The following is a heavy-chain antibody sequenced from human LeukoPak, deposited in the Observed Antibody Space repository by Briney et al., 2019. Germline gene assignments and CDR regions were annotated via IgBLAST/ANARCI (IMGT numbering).Heavy chain of an antibody. V-gene: IGHV4-34*01. Sequence: SETLSLTCAVYGGSFSGYYWSWIRQPPGKGLEWIGEINHSGSTNYNPSLKSRVTISVDTSKNQFSLKLSSVTAADTAVYYCARVRRYYYGSGSQYYFDYWGQGTLVTVSS. J-gene: IGHJ4*02. D-gene: IGHD3-10*01. CDR1: GGSFSGYY. CDR3: ARVRRYYYGSGSQYYFDY. CDR2: INHSGST.